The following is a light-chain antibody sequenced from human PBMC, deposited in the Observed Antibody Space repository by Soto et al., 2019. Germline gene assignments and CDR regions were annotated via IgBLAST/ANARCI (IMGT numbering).Light chain of an antibody. Sequence: DIVLTQSPGTLSLSPGERATLSCRVSQRISSSYLAWYQQKPGQAPRLLIYGSSFRATGIPDRFSDSGSGTDFTLTISRLEPEDFAVYYCQQYDSTPPYTFGQGTKLEI. J-gene: IGKJ2*01. V-gene: IGKV3-20*01. CDR2: GSS. CDR1: QRISSSY. CDR3: QQYDSTPPYT.